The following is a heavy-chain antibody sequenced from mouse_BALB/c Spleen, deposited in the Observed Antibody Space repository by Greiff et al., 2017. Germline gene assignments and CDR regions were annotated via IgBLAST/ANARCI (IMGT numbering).Heavy chain of an antibody. CDR2: ISSGGGST. V-gene: IGHV5-12-1*01. Sequence: EVQLVESGGGLVKPGGSLKLSCAASGFAFSSYDMSWVRQTPEKRLEWVAYISSGGGSTYYPDTVKGRFTISRDNAKNTLYLQMSSLKSEDTAMYYCARHTITIAGFAYWGQGTLVTVSA. CDR1: GFAFSSYD. J-gene: IGHJ3*01. CDR3: ARHTITIAGFAY. D-gene: IGHD2-4*01.